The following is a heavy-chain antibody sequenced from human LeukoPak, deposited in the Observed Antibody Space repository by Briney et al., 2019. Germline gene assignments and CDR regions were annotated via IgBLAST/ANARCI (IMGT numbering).Heavy chain of an antibody. CDR2: IYSSGST. CDR1: GGSFRGYY. J-gene: IGHJ4*02. CDR3: ARSPTKRVPEDY. D-gene: IGHD2-2*01. Sequence: SETLSLTCAVYGGSFRGYYWSWIRQPPGKGLEWIGYIYSSGSTNYNPSLKSRVTTSVDTSKNQFSLKVSSVTAADTAVYYCARSPTKRVPEDYWGQGTLVTVSS. V-gene: IGHV4-59*12.